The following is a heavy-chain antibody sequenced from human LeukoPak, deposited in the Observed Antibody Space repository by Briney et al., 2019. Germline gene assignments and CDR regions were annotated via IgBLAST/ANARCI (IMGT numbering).Heavy chain of an antibody. D-gene: IGHD3-3*01. V-gene: IGHV3-23*01. CDR1: EFTFSGYA. J-gene: IGHJ6*02. Sequence: GGSLSLSCAASEFTFSGYAMSWVRQAPGKGPEWVSTITENGDRSYYTDSVKGRFTISRDISKNTLYLEMNRLRAEDTAVYYCAKGLPVSDFWSGNGYYYGMDVWGQGTTVTVS. CDR3: AKGLPVSDFWSGNGYYYGMDV. CDR2: ITENGDRS.